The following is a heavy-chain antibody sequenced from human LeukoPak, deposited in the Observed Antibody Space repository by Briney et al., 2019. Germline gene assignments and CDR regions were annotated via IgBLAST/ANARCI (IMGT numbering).Heavy chain of an antibody. J-gene: IGHJ4*02. D-gene: IGHD6-19*01. CDR2: ISWNSGSI. Sequence: GGSLRLSCAASGFTFDDYAMHWVRQAPGKGLEWVSGISWNSGSIGYADSVKGRFTISRDNAKNSLYLQMNSLRAEDTALYYCAKTTDYRLVRGPFKYWGQGILVTVSS. CDR1: GFTFDDYA. V-gene: IGHV3-9*01. CDR3: AKTTDYRLVRGPFKY.